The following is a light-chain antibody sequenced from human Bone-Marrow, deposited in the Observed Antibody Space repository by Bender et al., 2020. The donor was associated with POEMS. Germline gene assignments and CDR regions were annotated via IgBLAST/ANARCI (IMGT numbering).Light chain of an antibody. J-gene: IGLJ2*01. CDR2: EDS. Sequence: VLTQPPSVSVAPGKTARITCGGNRIGSNGVHWYQQKPGQAPLFVVFEDSDRPSGIPERFSGSISATTATLTISRVEAGDEADYYCQVWDSSTDHPVFGGGARLTVL. CDR3: QVWDSSTDHPV. V-gene: IGLV3-21*03. CDR1: RIGSNG.